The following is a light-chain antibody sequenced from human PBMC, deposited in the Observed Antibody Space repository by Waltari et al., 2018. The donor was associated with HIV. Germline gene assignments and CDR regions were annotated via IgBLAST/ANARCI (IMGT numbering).Light chain of an antibody. CDR3: CSYAGKSNTFLI. J-gene: IGLJ2*01. CDR2: EVS. CDR1: SNDVGSYNF. Sequence: QSALTQPASVSGSPGQSITISCTGTSNDVGSYNFVSWYQQHPGKAPRLIIYEVSKRPSWVSNRFSGSKSGNTASLTISGHQAEDEADYSCCSYAGKSNTFLIFGGGTKLTVL. V-gene: IGLV2-23*02.